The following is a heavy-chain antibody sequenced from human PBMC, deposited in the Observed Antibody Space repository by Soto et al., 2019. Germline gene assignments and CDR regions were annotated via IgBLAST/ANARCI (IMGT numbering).Heavy chain of an antibody. D-gene: IGHD3-10*01. CDR3: AKDDYGYCYIDF. CDR1: GFTFDDYS. CDR2: MSWNSGSI. J-gene: IGHJ6*03. Sequence: EVQLVESGGGLVQPGRSLRLSCAASGFTFDDYSMHWVRQAPGKGLEWVSGMSWNSGSIGYADSVKGRFTISRDNAKNSLHLNLNSLRADDTALDYCAKDDYGYCYIDFWGKGTTVTVSS. V-gene: IGHV3-9*01.